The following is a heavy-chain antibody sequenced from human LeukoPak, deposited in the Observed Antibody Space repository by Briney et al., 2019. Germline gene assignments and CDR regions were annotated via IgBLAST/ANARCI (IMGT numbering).Heavy chain of an antibody. D-gene: IGHD3-10*01. V-gene: IGHV3-13*01. J-gene: IGHJ4*02. CDR3: ARGGETGFDY. CDR1: GFTFSRYD. CDR2: IATAGDA. Sequence: GGSLRLSCAASGFTFSRYDTHWVRQAPGKGLVWVSAIATAGDAFYVGSVKGRFTIYRENAKNSLYLQMNSLRVGDTAICYCARGGETGFDYWGQGTLVTVSS.